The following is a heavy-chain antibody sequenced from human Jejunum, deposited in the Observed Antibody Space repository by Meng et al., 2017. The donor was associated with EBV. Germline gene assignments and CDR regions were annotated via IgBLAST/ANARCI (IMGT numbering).Heavy chain of an antibody. CDR3: ARGAYFDY. CDR1: GASISSGGYS. J-gene: IGHJ4*02. CDR2: IYYSGSS. V-gene: IGHV4-30-2*01. Sequence: QLLCSGSGLVKPPKSLSSTCAGSGASISSGGYSWHWLRQPPGKGLQWIGYIYYSGSSFYNPSLKSRVTLSVDRSKNQFSLNLSSVTAADTAVYYCARGAYFDYWGQGTLVTVSS.